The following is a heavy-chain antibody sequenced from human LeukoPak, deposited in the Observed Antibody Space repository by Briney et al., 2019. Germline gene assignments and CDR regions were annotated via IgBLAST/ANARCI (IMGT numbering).Heavy chain of an antibody. J-gene: IGHJ4*02. D-gene: IGHD2-2*01. Sequence: GGSLRLPCAASGLTFSTYGMDWVRQAPGKGLEWVGYIRYDGSNKNYADSVKGRFTIYRDNSKNTLYLQMSSLRAEDTAVYYCAKVVTGYCSTTSCPFDSCGQGTLVTVSS. CDR2: IRYDGSNK. CDR3: AKVVTGYCSTTSCPFDS. CDR1: GLTFSTYG. V-gene: IGHV3-30*02.